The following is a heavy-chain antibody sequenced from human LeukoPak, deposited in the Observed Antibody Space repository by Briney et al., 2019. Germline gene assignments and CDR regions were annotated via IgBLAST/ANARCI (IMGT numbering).Heavy chain of an antibody. CDR3: AREYCDSTSCYKDLDY. J-gene: IGHJ4*02. D-gene: IGHD2/OR15-2a*01. Sequence: GASVTVSCTASAYTFTAYYIHWVRQAPGHGLEWMGRINPNTGGTNYAQNFQGRVTMTRDTSISTAYMELSSLRSDDTAVYYCAREYCDSTSCYKDLDYWGQGTLVTVSS. CDR2: INPNTGGT. CDR1: AYTFTAYY. V-gene: IGHV1-2*06.